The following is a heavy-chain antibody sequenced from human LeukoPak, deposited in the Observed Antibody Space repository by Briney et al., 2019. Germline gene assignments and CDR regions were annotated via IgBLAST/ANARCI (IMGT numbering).Heavy chain of an antibody. Sequence: GGSLRFSCAASGFTFSSYAMSWVRQAPGKGLEWVSAISGSGGSTYYADSVKGRFTISRDNSRDTLYLQMNSLRAEDTAVYYCAKGYYDYVWGSYYFDYWGQGTLVTVSS. CDR1: GFTFSSYA. CDR3: AKGYYDYVWGSYYFDY. D-gene: IGHD3-16*01. V-gene: IGHV3-23*01. CDR2: ISGSGGST. J-gene: IGHJ4*02.